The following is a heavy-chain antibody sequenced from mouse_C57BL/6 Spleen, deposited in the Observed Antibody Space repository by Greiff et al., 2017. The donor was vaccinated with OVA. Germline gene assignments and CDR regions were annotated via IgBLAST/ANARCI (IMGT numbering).Heavy chain of an antibody. CDR2: IYPGSGNT. CDR3: ARYSIYYYAMDY. V-gene: IGHV1-76*01. CDR1: GYTFTDYY. J-gene: IGHJ4*01. D-gene: IGHD2-5*01. Sequence: VQLKQSGAELVRPGASVKLSCKASGYTFTDYYINWVKQRPGQGLEWIARIYPGSGNTYYNEKFKGKATLTAEKSSSTAYMQLSSLTSEDSAVYFCARYSIYYYAMDYWGQGTSVTVSS.